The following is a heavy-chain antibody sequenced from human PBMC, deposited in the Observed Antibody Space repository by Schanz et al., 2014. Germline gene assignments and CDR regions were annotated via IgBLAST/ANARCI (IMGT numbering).Heavy chain of an antibody. V-gene: IGHV3-48*01. Sequence: VQLVESGGGVVQPGRSLRLSCAASGFTFSSYGMHWVRQAPGKGLEWVSAISGSGGSTYYADSVKGRFTMSRDNAKNSVFLQMNSLRAEDTAVYYCVRDSFFAFDYWGQGTLVTVSS. CDR1: GFTFSSYG. CDR2: ISGSGGST. D-gene: IGHD3-3*01. CDR3: VRDSFFAFDY. J-gene: IGHJ4*02.